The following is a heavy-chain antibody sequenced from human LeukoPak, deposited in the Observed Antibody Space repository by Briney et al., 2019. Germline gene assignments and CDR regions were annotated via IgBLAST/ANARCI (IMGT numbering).Heavy chain of an antibody. Sequence: PGGSLRLSCAASGFAFSSHAMSWVRQAPGKGLEWVSAISGSGGSTYYADSVKERFTNSRDNPNSTLYQQMNSLRAEDTAVYYCASHYYGSGSYEDGTDAFDIWGQGTMVTVSS. J-gene: IGHJ3*02. CDR3: ASHYYGSGSYEDGTDAFDI. CDR2: ISGSGGST. D-gene: IGHD3-10*01. V-gene: IGHV3-23*01. CDR1: GFAFSSHA.